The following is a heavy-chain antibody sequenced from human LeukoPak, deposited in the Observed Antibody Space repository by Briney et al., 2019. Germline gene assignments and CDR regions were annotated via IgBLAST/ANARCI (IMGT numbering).Heavy chain of an antibody. D-gene: IGHD3-3*01. Sequence: GGSLRLSCAASGFTFSSYSMNWVRQAPGKGLEWVSSISSSSSYIYYADSVKGRFTISRDNAKNSLYLQMNSLRAEDTAAYYCARDLTSLEWLRGANYWGQGTLVTVSS. CDR1: GFTFSSYS. CDR3: ARDLTSLEWLRGANY. J-gene: IGHJ4*02. CDR2: ISSSSSYI. V-gene: IGHV3-21*01.